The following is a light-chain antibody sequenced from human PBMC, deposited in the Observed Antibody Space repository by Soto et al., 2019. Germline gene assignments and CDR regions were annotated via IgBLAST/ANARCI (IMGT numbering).Light chain of an antibody. V-gene: IGLV1-40*01. CDR1: SSNLGPGFD. Sequence: QSVLTQPPSVSGAPGQTVTISCTGGSSNLGPGFDVHWYQQVPGKAPKLVLCSNTLRPSGVPDRFSGSKSGSSASLAITGLQAEDEADYYCQSYDSRLTGSIFGTGTKVTVL. J-gene: IGLJ1*01. CDR2: SNT. CDR3: QSYDSRLTGSI.